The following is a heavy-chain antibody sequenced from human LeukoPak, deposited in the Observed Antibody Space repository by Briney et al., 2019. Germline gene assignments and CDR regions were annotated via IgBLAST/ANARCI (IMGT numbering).Heavy chain of an antibody. D-gene: IGHD3-22*01. V-gene: IGHV1-8*02. Sequence: ASVKVSCKASGYTFTSYGISWVRQAPGQGLEWMGWMNPNSSNTGYAQKFQGRVTMTRNTSISTAYMELSSLRSEDTAVYYCARVNYYDSSGYVDYWGQGTLVTVSS. CDR3: ARVNYYDSSGYVDY. CDR1: GYTFTSYG. CDR2: MNPNSSNT. J-gene: IGHJ4*02.